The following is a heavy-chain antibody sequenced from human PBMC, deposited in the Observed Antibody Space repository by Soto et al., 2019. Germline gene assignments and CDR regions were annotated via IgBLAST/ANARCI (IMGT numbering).Heavy chain of an antibody. CDR1: GGSISSYH. Sequence: SETLSLTCTVSGGSISSYHWSWIRQPPGKGLEWIGYVYYTGYTNYYPSLRSRVTISTDTSKNQFSLKLSSVTAADTAVYYCARLGYANSRYHYMDVWGKGTTVTVSS. CDR2: VYYTGYT. CDR3: ARLGYANSRYHYMDV. J-gene: IGHJ6*03. D-gene: IGHD2-2*03. V-gene: IGHV4-59*12.